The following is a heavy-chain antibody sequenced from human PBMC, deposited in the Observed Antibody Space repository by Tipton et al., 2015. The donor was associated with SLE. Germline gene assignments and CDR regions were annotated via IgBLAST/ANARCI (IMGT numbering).Heavy chain of an antibody. J-gene: IGHJ3*02. V-gene: IGHV4-31*03. D-gene: IGHD3-10*01. CDR3: ARGAEEIVWLRESMKVAFHI. CDR2: IYYSGST. CDR1: GDSISSGGYY. Sequence: TLSLTCSVSGDSISSGGYYWSWIRQHPGKGLEWIGYIYYSGSTDYNPSLKSRVIISVDTSKNQFSLKLSSVTAADTAVYYCARGAEEIVWLRESMKVAFHIWGQGTMVTVPS.